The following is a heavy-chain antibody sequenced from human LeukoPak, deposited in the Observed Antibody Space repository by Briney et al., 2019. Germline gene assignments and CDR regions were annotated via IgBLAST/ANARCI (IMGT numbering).Heavy chain of an antibody. D-gene: IGHD4-17*01. J-gene: IGHJ3*02. CDR1: GFTFSSYW. V-gene: IGHV3-7*01. CDR3: ARDEGNGVTTVTTGDAFDI. Sequence: GGSLRLSCAASGFTFSSYWMSWVRQAPGKGLEWVANIKQDGSEKYYVDSVKGRFTISRDNAKNSLYLQMNSLRAEDTAVYYCARDEGNGVTTVTTGDAFDIWGQGTMVTVSS. CDR2: IKQDGSEK.